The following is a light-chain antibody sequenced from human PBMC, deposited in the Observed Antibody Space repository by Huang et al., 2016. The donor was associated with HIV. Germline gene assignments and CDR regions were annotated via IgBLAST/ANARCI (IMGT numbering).Light chain of an antibody. J-gene: IGKJ1*01. Sequence: DIVMTQSPDSLAVSLGERATINCKSSQSVLDRSNNKNYLDFDQQKPGQPPKLLIYWASTRESGVPDRFTGSGSGTDFSLTISSLQAEDVAVYYCQQYDTSPWTFGQGTKVEIK. CDR3: QQYDTSPWT. CDR2: WAS. CDR1: QSVLDRSNNKNY. V-gene: IGKV4-1*01.